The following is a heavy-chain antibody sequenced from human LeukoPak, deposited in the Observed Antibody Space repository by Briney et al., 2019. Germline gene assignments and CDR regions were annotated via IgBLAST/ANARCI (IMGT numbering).Heavy chain of an antibody. D-gene: IGHD3-16*01. Sequence: SETLSLTCAVSGGSISSGGYSWSWIRQPPGKGLEWIGYIYQSGSTYYNPSLKSRVTISVDRSKNQFSLKLSSVTAADTAVYYCAREALGVEYYFDYWGQGTLVTVSS. J-gene: IGHJ4*02. CDR3: AREALGVEYYFDY. V-gene: IGHV4-30-2*01. CDR2: IYQSGST. CDR1: GGSISSGGYS.